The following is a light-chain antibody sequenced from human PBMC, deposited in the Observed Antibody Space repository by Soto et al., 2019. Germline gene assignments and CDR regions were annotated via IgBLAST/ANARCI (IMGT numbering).Light chain of an antibody. CDR3: HQYNDGPGGT. CDR2: AAS. V-gene: IGKV1-27*01. J-gene: IGKJ1*01. Sequence: DIQMTQSPPSLSASVGDRVTITCRASQGISNYLAWYQQKPGELPKLVIYAASILQTGVPSRFSGSGSGRQFTLTISSLQSEDFAVYYCHQYNDGPGGTFGHGTKVDIK. CDR1: QGISNY.